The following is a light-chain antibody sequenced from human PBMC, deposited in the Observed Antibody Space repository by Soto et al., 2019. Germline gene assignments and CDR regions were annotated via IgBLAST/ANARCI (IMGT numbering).Light chain of an antibody. Sequence: QSVLTQPPSVSAAPGQKVTISCSGSSSNIGNNYVSWYQQLPRTAPKVLIYDNNERPSGIPDRFSGSKSGTSATLGITGLQTGDEADYYCGTWDNSLSAVVFGGGTKVTVL. J-gene: IGLJ2*01. CDR1: SSNIGNNY. CDR3: GTWDNSLSAVV. V-gene: IGLV1-51*01. CDR2: DNN.